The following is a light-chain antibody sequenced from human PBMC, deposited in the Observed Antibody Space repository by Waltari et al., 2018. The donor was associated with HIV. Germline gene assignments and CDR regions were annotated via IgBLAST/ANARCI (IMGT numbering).Light chain of an antibody. V-gene: IGKV3-20*01. Sequence: EIVLTQSPGTLSLSPGERATLSCRASQTVSSSYLAWYQRKPGQAPRLLIYAAYSRASGVPDRFSGGGSGTDFTLTISSLEPEDFAVYYCQQYGDSLTFGQGTKVEIK. CDR2: AAY. CDR1: QTVSSSY. J-gene: IGKJ2*01. CDR3: QQYGDSLT.